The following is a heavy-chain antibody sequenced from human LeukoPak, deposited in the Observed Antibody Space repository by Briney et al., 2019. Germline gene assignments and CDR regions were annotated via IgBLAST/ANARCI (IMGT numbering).Heavy chain of an antibody. D-gene: IGHD3-10*01. CDR3: ARDTDYYGSGRHGYFDH. CDR2: ISSSSTYI. CDR1: GFTFTSYS. Sequence: GGSLRLSCAASGFTFTSYSMNWVRQAPGRGLEWVSSISSSSTYIYYADSVKGRFTISRDNAKNSLYLQMNSLRAEDTAVYYCARDTDYYGSGRHGYFDHWGQGTLVTVSS. J-gene: IGHJ1*01. V-gene: IGHV3-21*01.